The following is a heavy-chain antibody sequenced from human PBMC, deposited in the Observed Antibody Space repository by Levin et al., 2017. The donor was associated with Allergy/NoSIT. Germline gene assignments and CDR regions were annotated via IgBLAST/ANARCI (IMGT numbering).Heavy chain of an antibody. V-gene: IGHV4-31*03. Sequence: LRLSCTVSGGSISSGGYYWSWIRQHPGKGLEWIGYIYYSGSTYYNPSLKSRVTISVDTSKNQFSLKLSSVTAADTAVYYCARTMTTVTLSFDYWGQGTLVTVSS. D-gene: IGHD4-17*01. CDR2: IYYSGST. CDR1: GGSISSGGYY. J-gene: IGHJ4*02. CDR3: ARTMTTVTLSFDY.